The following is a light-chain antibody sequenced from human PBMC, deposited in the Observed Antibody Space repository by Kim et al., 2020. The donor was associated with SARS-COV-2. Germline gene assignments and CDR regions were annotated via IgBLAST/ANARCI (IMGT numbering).Light chain of an antibody. CDR3: QAWDSENDRVV. J-gene: IGLJ2*01. Sequence: SYELTQPPSVSVAPGKTANIACGGHNIGGKSVHWYQQKPGQAPVLVIYFDKDRPSGIPERFSGSISGHTATLTISWAEAGDEADYYCQAWDSENDRVVFGGGTQLTVL. V-gene: IGLV3-21*04. CDR2: FDK. CDR1: NIGGKS.